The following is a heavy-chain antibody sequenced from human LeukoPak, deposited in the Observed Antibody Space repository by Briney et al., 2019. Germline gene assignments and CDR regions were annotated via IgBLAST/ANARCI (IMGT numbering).Heavy chain of an antibody. CDR3: TTDAMIVVVY. V-gene: IGHV3-15*01. CDR1: GFTFSDYY. Sequence: GGSLRLSCAASGFTFSDYYMSWVRQAPGKGLEWVGRIKSKTDGGTTDYAAPVKGRFTISRDDSKNTLYLQMNSLKTEDTAVYYRTTDAMIVVVYWGQGTLVTVSS. D-gene: IGHD3-22*01. J-gene: IGHJ4*02. CDR2: IKSKTDGGTT.